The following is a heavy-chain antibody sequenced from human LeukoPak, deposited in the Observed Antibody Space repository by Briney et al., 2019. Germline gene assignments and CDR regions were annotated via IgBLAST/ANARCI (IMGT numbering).Heavy chain of an antibody. CDR1: GFSFSDYY. V-gene: IGHV3-11*04. Sequence: GGSLRLSCAASGFSFSDYYMSWVRQAPGKGLEWVSYIRSSGNTKYYADSVKGRFSISRDNAKNSLYLQVNSLRAEDTAVYYCARDSYYYDSSGYYRYYYYYCMDVWGKGTTVTVSS. D-gene: IGHD3-22*01. CDR3: ARDSYYYDSSGYYRYYYYYCMDV. CDR2: IRSSGNTK. J-gene: IGHJ6*03.